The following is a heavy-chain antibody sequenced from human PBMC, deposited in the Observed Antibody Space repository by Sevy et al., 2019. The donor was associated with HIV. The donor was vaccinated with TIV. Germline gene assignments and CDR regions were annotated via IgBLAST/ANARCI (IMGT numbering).Heavy chain of an antibody. CDR3: ARADYGDYSGEFDY. D-gene: IGHD4-17*01. Sequence: GESLKISCAASGITFSSHAMHWVRQAPGKGLEWVTIISYDGSNKYYADSVKGRFTISRDNSKNTLYLQMNGLRAEETAVYYCARADYGDYSGEFDYWGQGTLVTVSS. V-gene: IGHV3-30-3*01. CDR2: ISYDGSNK. CDR1: GITFSSHA. J-gene: IGHJ4*02.